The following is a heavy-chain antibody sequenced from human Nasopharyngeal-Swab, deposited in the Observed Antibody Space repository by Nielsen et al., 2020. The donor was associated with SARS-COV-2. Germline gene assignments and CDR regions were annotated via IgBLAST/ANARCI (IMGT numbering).Heavy chain of an antibody. D-gene: IGHD5-24*01. V-gene: IGHV3-15*01. CDR2: IKSKTDGGTT. CDR3: TTVTDGYNYPFDY. J-gene: IGHJ4*02. CDR1: GFTFSSYN. Sequence: GESLKISCAASGFTFSSYNMSWARQAPGKGLEWVGRIKSKTDGGTTDYAAPVKGRFTISRDDSKNTLYLQMNSLKTEDTAVYYCTTVTDGYNYPFDYWGQGTLVTVSS.